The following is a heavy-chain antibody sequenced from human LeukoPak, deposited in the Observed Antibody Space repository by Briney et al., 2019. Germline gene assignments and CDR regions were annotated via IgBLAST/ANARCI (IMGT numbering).Heavy chain of an antibody. D-gene: IGHD5-24*01. CDR2: IYYSGST. CDR1: GDPMSRYY. CDR3: ARGKMATILGY. J-gene: IGHJ4*02. V-gene: IGHV4-59*01. Sequence: PSETLSLTCTVSGDPMSRYYWSWIRQPPGKGLEWIGYIYYSGSTNYNPSLKSRVTMSVDTSKNKFSLNLSSVTAADTAVYYCARGKMATILGYWGQGTLVTVSS.